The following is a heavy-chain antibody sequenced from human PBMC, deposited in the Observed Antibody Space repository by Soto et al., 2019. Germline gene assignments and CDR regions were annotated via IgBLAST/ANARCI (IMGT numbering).Heavy chain of an antibody. CDR2: IHGGGNST. CDR3: AKNRGRVTTSWPFDY. Sequence: EVQLLESGGDLVQPGRSLRLSCAASGFTFSGYAMSWVRQAPGKGLEWVSVIHGGGNSTAYADSVKGRFTISRDNSKNTLYLQMTSLRGKGPAVYYCAKNRGRVTTSWPFDYWGQGPLVTVSS. V-gene: IGHV3-23*01. CDR1: GFTFSGYA. D-gene: IGHD4-17*01. J-gene: IGHJ4*02.